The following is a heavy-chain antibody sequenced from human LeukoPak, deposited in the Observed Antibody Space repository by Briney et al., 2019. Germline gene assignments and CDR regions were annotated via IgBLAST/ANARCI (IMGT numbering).Heavy chain of an antibody. Sequence: GGSLRLSCAASGFTFSSYSMNWVRQAPGKGLEWVSSISSSSSYIYYADSVKGRFTISRDNAKNSLYLQMNSLRAEDTAVYYCARDRRDRIAAAGIFDYWGQGILVTVSS. CDR3: ARDRRDRIAAAGIFDY. J-gene: IGHJ4*02. V-gene: IGHV3-21*01. D-gene: IGHD6-13*01. CDR2: ISSSSSYI. CDR1: GFTFSSYS.